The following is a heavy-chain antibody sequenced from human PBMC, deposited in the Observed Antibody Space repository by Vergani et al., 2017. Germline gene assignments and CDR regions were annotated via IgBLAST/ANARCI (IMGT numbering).Heavy chain of an antibody. D-gene: IGHD1-1*01. Sequence: EVELVQSGPEMSKPGESLKISCKGSEYSFGNYWIGWVRQMPGKGLEWMGIIYPADSDTRYSPSFQGQVTISADKSISTAFLQLDSLKASDTALYYCARHTTYTDYWGQGTLVTVSS. CDR2: IYPADSDT. V-gene: IGHV5-51*01. CDR3: ARHTTYTDY. J-gene: IGHJ4*02. CDR1: EYSFGNYW.